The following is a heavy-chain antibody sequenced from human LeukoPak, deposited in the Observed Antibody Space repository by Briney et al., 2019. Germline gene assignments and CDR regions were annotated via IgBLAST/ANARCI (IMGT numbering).Heavy chain of an antibody. J-gene: IGHJ3*02. Sequence: RPSETLSLTCAVYGGSFSGYYWSWIRQPPGKGLEWIGEINHSGSTNYNPSLKSRVTISVDTSKNQFSLKLSSVTAADTAVYYCAGGGYSSSWYVGLSAFDIWGQGTMVTVSS. D-gene: IGHD6-13*01. CDR1: GGSFSGYY. CDR2: INHSGST. CDR3: AGGGYSSSWYVGLSAFDI. V-gene: IGHV4-34*01.